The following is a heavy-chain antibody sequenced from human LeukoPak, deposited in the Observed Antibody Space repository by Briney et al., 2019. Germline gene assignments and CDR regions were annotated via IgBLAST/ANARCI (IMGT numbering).Heavy chain of an antibody. Sequence: SETLSLTCTVSGGSISSGSYYWSWIRQPAGKGLEWIGRIYTSGSTNYNPSLKSRVTISVDTSKNQLSLKLSSVTAADTAVYYCARGGYYYDSSGYAHYYYYYMDVWGKGTTVTISS. CDR2: IYTSGST. CDR3: ARGGYYYDSSGYAHYYYYYMDV. V-gene: IGHV4-61*02. J-gene: IGHJ6*03. D-gene: IGHD3-22*01. CDR1: GGSISSGSYY.